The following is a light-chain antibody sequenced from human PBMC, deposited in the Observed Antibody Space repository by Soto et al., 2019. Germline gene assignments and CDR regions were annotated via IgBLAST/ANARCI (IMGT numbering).Light chain of an antibody. CDR1: QSVTISS. J-gene: IGKJ5*01. Sequence: TQFPGTLSLSPGERATLSCGGSQSVTISSLAWYQQKVGRAPRVLIYGASNRATGIPDRFSGSGSGTDFTLTITRLEPEDFAVYYCQQHNQWPITFGQGTRLEIK. CDR3: QQHNQWPIT. V-gene: IGKV3-20*01. CDR2: GAS.